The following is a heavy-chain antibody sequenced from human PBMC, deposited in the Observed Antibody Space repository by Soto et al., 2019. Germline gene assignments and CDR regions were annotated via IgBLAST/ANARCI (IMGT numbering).Heavy chain of an antibody. CDR2: IYYSGST. CDR3: ARRDSSGYYQYYFDY. J-gene: IGHJ4*02. Sequence: SETLSLTCTVSGGSVSSGSYYWSWIRQPPGKGLEWIGYIYYSGSTNYNPSLKSRVTISVDTSKNQFSLKLSSVTAADTAVYYCARRDSSGYYQYYFDYWGQGTLVTVSS. V-gene: IGHV4-61*01. D-gene: IGHD3-22*01. CDR1: GGSVSSGSYY.